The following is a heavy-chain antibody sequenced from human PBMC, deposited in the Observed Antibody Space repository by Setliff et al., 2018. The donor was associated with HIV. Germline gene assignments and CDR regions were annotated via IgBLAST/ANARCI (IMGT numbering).Heavy chain of an antibody. CDR1: GFTFSDYW. Sequence: HPGGSLRLSCAASGFTFSDYWMSWVRQAPGKGLEWVANIKQDGTDKYYVDSVRGRFTISRDNAKNSMDLQMNSLRAEDTAIYYCARKLRPGHGVDVWGQGTTVTVSS. CDR2: IKQDGTDK. J-gene: IGHJ6*02. D-gene: IGHD3-10*01. V-gene: IGHV3-7*01. CDR3: ARKLRPGHGVDV.